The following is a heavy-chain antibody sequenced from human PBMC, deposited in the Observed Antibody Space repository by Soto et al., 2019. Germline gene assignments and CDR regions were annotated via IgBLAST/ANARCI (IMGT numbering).Heavy chain of an antibody. CDR3: ARIKWGLNYYNGMDV. CDR1: GYSFGDYF. D-gene: IGHD1-26*01. V-gene: IGHV1-2*02. J-gene: IGHJ6*02. CDR2: INPKTAAT. Sequence: QVQLVQSGAEVKKSGASVKVSCKPSGYSFGDYFIQWVRQAPGQGLEWVAWINPKTAATNYAKKFQGRVSLTWDTSSTIAYMELTRLRPDDTAVYYCARIKWGLNYYNGMDVWGQGTTVIVSS.